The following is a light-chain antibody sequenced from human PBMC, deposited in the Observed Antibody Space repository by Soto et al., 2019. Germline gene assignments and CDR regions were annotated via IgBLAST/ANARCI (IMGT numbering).Light chain of an antibody. CDR2: EVS. Sequence: QSVLTQPASVSGSPGQSITISCTGTSSDVGGYNYVSWYQQHPGKAPKLMIYEVSNRPSGVSNRFSGSKSGNTASLTISGLQAEDEADYYCSSYTSSRTVVFGGGT. J-gene: IGLJ2*01. CDR1: SSDVGGYNY. V-gene: IGLV2-14*01. CDR3: SSYTSSRTVV.